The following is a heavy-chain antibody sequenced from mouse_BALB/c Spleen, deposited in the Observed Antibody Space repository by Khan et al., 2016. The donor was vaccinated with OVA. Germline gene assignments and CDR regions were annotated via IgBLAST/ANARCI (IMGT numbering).Heavy chain of an antibody. D-gene: IGHD1-1*01. CDR1: GFTFSTYG. CDR3: ARHWVGVMDY. CDR2: ISSGGTYT. J-gene: IGHJ4*01. V-gene: IGHV5-6*01. Sequence: EVELVESGGDLVKPGGSLKLSCAASGFTFSTYGMSWVRQTPDKRLEWVATISSGGTYTYYPDSVKGRFTISRDNTKNTLYLQMSNLRSEDTAMYYCARHWVGVMDYWGQGTSVTVSS.